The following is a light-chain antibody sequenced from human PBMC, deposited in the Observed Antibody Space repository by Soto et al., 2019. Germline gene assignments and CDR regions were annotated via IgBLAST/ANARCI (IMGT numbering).Light chain of an antibody. CDR1: QSVRSS. J-gene: IGKJ4*01. Sequence: ESVLTRSPATRSLSPGDRATLSCRASQSVRSSLAWFQQKPGQAPRLLIYDASKRATGIPARFSGSASGADFTLTISSLEPGDFAVYYCQQRSDWPPELTFGGGTKVDI. CDR3: QQRSDWPPELT. CDR2: DAS. V-gene: IGKV3-11*01.